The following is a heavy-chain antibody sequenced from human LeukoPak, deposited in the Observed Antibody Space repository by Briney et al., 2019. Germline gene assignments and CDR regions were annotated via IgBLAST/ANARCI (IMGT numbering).Heavy chain of an antibody. D-gene: IGHD3-22*01. Sequence: SETLSLTCTVSGGSISSSNYYWGWIRQPPGKGLEWIGSIYYSGSTYYNPSLKSRVTISVDTSKNQFSLKLTSVTAADTAVYYCARGTYYYDLPFDPWGQGTLVTVSS. V-gene: IGHV4-39*07. J-gene: IGHJ5*02. CDR1: GGSISSSNYY. CDR2: IYYSGST. CDR3: ARGTYYYDLPFDP.